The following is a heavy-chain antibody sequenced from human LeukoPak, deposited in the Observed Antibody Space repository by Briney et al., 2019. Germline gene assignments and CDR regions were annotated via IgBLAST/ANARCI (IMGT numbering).Heavy chain of an antibody. Sequence: GGSLRLSCAASGFTFSSYAMSWVRQAPGKGLEWVSAISGSGGSTYYADSVKGRFTISRDNAKNSLYLQMNSLRAEDTAVYYCARVATTEYFQHWGQGTLVTVSS. CDR2: ISGSGGST. J-gene: IGHJ1*01. D-gene: IGHD5-12*01. CDR3: ARVATTEYFQH. V-gene: IGHV3-23*01. CDR1: GFTFSSYA.